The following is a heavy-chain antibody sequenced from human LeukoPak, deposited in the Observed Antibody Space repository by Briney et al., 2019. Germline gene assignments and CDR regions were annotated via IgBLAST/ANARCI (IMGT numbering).Heavy chain of an antibody. CDR1: GFTFSSYW. CDR3: ASHRFKSRVATLDY. J-gene: IGHJ4*02. Sequence: GGSLRPSCAASGFTFSSYWMSWVRQAPGKGLEWVANIKQDGSEKYYVDSVKGRFTISRDNAKNSLYLQMNSLRAEDTAVYYCASHRFKSRVATLDYWGQGTLVTVSS. CDR2: IKQDGSEK. V-gene: IGHV3-7*01. D-gene: IGHD2-21*02.